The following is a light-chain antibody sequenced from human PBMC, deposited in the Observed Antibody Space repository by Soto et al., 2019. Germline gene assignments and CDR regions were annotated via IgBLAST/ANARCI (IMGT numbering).Light chain of an antibody. CDR3: QQCITPPQT. J-gene: IGKJ5*01. Sequence: DRQLTQSLSSLSACEXDRVPITFPASQSISKYLPXXQQXXGXAPGXXXAAXSTLPTGVPSRFSGSGSGTDFTLTISSMQPEDVATYYCQQCITPPQTFGQGTRLDIK. CDR1: QSISKY. V-gene: IGKV1-39*01. CDR2: AXS.